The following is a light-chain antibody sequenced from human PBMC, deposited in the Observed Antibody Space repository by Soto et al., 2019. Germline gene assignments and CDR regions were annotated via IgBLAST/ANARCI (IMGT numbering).Light chain of an antibody. J-gene: IGKJ3*01. CDR3: QYVNSYPVFT. Sequence: IHLTQSPSFLSASVGDRVTITCRASQGISSSLAWYQQKPGKAPRLLIYAASTLQSGVPSRFSGSGSGTEFTLTISSLQPEAFATYYCQYVNSYPVFTFGPGTKVDIK. V-gene: IGKV1-9*01. CDR2: AAS. CDR1: QGISSS.